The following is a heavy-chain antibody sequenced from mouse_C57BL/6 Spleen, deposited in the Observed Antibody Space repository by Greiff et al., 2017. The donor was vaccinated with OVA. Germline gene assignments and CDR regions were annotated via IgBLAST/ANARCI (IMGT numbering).Heavy chain of an antibody. Sequence: EVMLVESEGGLVQPGSSMKLSCTASGFTFSDYYMAWVRQVPEKGLEWVANINYDGSSTYYLDSLKSRFIISRDNAKNILYLQMSSLKSEDTATYYCARLYGYGAMDYWGQGTSVTVSS. D-gene: IGHD2-2*01. CDR1: GFTFSDYY. CDR3: ARLYGYGAMDY. V-gene: IGHV5-16*01. CDR2: INYDGSST. J-gene: IGHJ4*01.